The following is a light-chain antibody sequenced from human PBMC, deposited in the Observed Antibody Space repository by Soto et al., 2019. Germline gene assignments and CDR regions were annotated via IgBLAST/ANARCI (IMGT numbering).Light chain of an antibody. V-gene: IGKV3-15*01. CDR1: QSVGAS. Sequence: EIVMTQSPATLAASPGERATLSCRASQSVGASLAWYQKKRGQAARLLIHGASTTFTGVPARFSGSGSGTEFTLTISSLHSEHFAVYYCQQYIDWPLTFGGGTKVEI. CDR2: GAS. CDR3: QQYIDWPLT. J-gene: IGKJ4*01.